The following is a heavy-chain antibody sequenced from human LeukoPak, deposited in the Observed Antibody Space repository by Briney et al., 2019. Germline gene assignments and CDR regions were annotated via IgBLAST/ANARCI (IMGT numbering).Heavy chain of an antibody. CDR2: IIPILGIA. J-gene: IGHJ5*02. Sequence: SVKVSCKASGGTFSSYTISWVRRAPGQGLEWMGRIIPILGIADYAQKFQGRVTITADKSTSTAYMELSSLRSEDTAVYYCARDLRGYSGSYYWFDPWGQGTLVTVSS. CDR3: ARDLRGYSGSYYWFDP. D-gene: IGHD1-26*01. CDR1: GGTFSSYT. V-gene: IGHV1-69*04.